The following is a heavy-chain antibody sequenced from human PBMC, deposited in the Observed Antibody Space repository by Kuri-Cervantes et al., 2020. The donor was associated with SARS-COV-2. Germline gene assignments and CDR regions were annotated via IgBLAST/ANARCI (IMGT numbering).Heavy chain of an antibody. V-gene: IGHV3-21*01. D-gene: IGHD1-26*01. CDR2: ISSSSSYI. CDR3: ANRGALSGSYYYYYYYYMDV. CDR1: GFTFSSYS. J-gene: IGHJ6*03. Sequence: GGSLRLSCAASGFTFSSYSMNWVRQVPGKGLEWVSSISSSSSYIYYADSVKSRFTISRDNAKNSLYLQMNSLRAEDTAVYYCANRGALSGSYYYYYYYYMDVWGKGTTVTVSS.